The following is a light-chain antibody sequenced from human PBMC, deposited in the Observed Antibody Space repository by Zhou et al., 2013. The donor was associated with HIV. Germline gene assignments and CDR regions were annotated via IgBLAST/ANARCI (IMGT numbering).Light chain of an antibody. CDR1: QSVSSY. CDR3: QQYGDWPLT. J-gene: IGKJ1*01. Sequence: EIVMTQSPATLSVSPGERATLSCRASQSVSSYLAWYQQKPGQAPRLLIYGASTRATGIPARFSGSGSGTEFTLTISSMQSEDFAVYYCQQYGDWPLTFGQGDQGGNQT. V-gene: IGKV3-15*01. CDR2: GAS.